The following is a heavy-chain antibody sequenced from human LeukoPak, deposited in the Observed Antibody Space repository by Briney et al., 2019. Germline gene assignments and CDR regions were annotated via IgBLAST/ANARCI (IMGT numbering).Heavy chain of an antibody. CDR2: ISYDGSNK. J-gene: IGHJ4*02. D-gene: IGHD3-3*01. Sequence: GGSLRLSRAASGFTFSIYGMHGVRQAPGKGLEWVAVISYDGSNKYYADSVKGRFTISRDNSKNTLHLQMNSLRAEDTAVYYCAKELEGYIYAPVDHWGQGTLVTVSS. CDR3: AKELEGYIYAPVDH. CDR1: GFTFSIYG. V-gene: IGHV3-30*18.